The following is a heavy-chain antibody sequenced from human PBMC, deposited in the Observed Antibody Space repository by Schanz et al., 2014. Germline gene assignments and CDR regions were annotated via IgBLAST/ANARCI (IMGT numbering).Heavy chain of an antibody. CDR3: AKQHIVRGVIYLNWFDS. V-gene: IGHV3-30*18. CDR1: GFTFSSYW. J-gene: IGHJ5*01. CDR2: VSSDGNND. D-gene: IGHD3-10*01. Sequence: VQLLESGGGLVEPGGSLRLSCAASGFTFSSYWMHWVRQVPGKGLVWVALVSSDGNNDYYTDSVKGRFTISRDNSKNTVHLQMNSLRAEDTAVYYCAKQHIVRGVIYLNWFDSWGQGTLVTVSA.